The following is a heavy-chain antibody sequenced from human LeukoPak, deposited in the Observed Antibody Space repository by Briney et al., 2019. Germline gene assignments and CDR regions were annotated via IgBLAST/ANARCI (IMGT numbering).Heavy chain of an antibody. Sequence: SETLSLTCAVSGGSFNGYSYTWIRQPPGKGLEGIGEIIHSGGTSYNPSLKSRLTISVDTSRKQFSLKLTSVTAADTVLYFCARGPLAFRRVAGIFSWGRGTQVTVSS. CDR3: ARGPLAFRRVAGIFS. V-gene: IGHV4-34*01. J-gene: IGHJ5*02. D-gene: IGHD6-19*01. CDR1: GGSFNGYS. CDR2: IIHSGGT.